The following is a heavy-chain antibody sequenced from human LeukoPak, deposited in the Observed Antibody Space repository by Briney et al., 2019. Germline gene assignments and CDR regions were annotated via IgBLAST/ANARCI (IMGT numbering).Heavy chain of an antibody. D-gene: IGHD2-15*01. J-gene: IGHJ3*02. CDR2: INSGGSST. CDR3: ASGYCSRGSCYEGDAFKI. CDR1: GFTFSSYW. V-gene: IGHV3-74*01. Sequence: PGGTLWLSCAVSGFTFSSYWMHWVRQAPGKGLVWVSRINSGGSSTSYADSVKGRFTIPRDNAKNTLCLQMNRLRAEDTAVYYWASGYCSRGSCYEGDAFKIWGQWTMVTVSS.